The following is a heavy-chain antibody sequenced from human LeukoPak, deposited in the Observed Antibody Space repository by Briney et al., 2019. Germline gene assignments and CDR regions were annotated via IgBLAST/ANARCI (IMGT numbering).Heavy chain of an antibody. CDR1: GFTFSIYS. V-gene: IGHV3-48*04. D-gene: IGHD6-13*01. Sequence: PGGSLRLSCAASGFTFSIYSMTWVRQTPGKGPEWVSYISDSSSAIYYADSVEGRFTISRDNDKNSLYLQMNSLRVDDTAVYYSARGYGTSWFYSWGQGTLVTVSS. CDR2: ISDSSSAI. CDR3: ARGYGTSWFYS. J-gene: IGHJ5*01.